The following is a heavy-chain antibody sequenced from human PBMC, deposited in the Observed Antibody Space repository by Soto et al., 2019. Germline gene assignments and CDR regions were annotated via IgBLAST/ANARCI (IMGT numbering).Heavy chain of an antibody. CDR2: IYYSGST. D-gene: IGHD3-9*01. Sequence: SETLSLTCAVSGYSISSSNWWCFIRQPPGKGLEWIGYIYYSGSTYYNPSLKSRVTMSVDTSKNQFSLKLSSVTAVDTAVYYCARNTGYLLSAFDIWGQGTMVTV. J-gene: IGHJ3*02. CDR3: ARNTGYLLSAFDI. CDR1: GYSISSSNW. V-gene: IGHV4-28*01.